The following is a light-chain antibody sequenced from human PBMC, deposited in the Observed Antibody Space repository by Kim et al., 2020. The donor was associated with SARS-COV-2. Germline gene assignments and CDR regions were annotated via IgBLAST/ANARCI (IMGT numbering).Light chain of an antibody. CDR1: QSISSW. CDR3: QQYNSYSWT. Sequence: AAVGDRVTFTCRDSQSISSWLAWYQQKPGKAPKLLIYKASSLESEVPSRFSGSGSGTEFTLTISSLQPDDFATYYCQQYNSYSWTFGQGTKVDIK. J-gene: IGKJ1*01. CDR2: KAS. V-gene: IGKV1-5*03.